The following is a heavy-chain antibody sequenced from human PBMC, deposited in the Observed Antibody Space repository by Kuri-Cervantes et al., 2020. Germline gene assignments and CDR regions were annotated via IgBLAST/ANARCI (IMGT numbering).Heavy chain of an antibody. CDR3: AKPQAQYSSGWYYGFDY. D-gene: IGHD6-19*01. CDR2: IKQDGSEK. Sequence: GESLKISCEASGFTFSYYWMNWVRQAPGKGLEWVANIKQDGSEKNYVDSVRGRFSISRDNAKNSLFLQMDSLRAEDTAVYYCAKPQAQYSSGWYYGFDYWGQGTLVTVSS. V-gene: IGHV3-7*01. J-gene: IGHJ4*02. CDR1: GFTFSYYW.